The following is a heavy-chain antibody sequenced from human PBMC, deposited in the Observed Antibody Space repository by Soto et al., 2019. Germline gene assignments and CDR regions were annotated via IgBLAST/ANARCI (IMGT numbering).Heavy chain of an antibody. CDR3: ARDKVSSGWYWGAFDT. CDR1: GFTVSSNY. V-gene: IGHV3-53*01. Sequence: XGSRRLSCAASGFTVSSNYMSWVRQAPGKGLEWVSVIYSGGSTYYADSVKGRFTISRDNSKNTLYLQMNSLRAEDTAVYYCARDKVSSGWYWGAFDTWGQGSMVTVSS. J-gene: IGHJ3*02. D-gene: IGHD6-19*01. CDR2: IYSGGST.